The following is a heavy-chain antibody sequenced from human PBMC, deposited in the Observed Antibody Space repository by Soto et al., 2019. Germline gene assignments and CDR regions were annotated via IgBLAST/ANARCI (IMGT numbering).Heavy chain of an antibody. V-gene: IGHV1-2*02. CDR2: INPNSGGT. Sequence: ASVKVSCKASGYTFTGYYMHWVRQAPGQGLEWMGWINPNSGGTNYAQKFQGRVTMTRDTSISTAYMELSRLRSDDTAVYYCARRQITGTIYYYYGMDVWGQGTTVTVSS. J-gene: IGHJ6*02. CDR3: ARRQITGTIYYYYGMDV. CDR1: GYTFTGYY. D-gene: IGHD1-7*01.